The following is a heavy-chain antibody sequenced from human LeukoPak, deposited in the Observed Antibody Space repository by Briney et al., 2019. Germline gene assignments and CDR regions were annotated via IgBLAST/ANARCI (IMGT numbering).Heavy chain of an antibody. D-gene: IGHD3-22*01. V-gene: IGHV3-23*01. CDR2: ISGNGGNT. CDR1: GFTFTNYG. CDR3: ARAIVYWFFDL. Sequence: GGTLRLSCAASGFTFTNYGMSWVRQAPGKGLEWVSAISGNGGNTYYADSGKGRFTISRDNSKNTLYLQMNSLRAEDTALYYCARAIVYWFFDLWGRGTLVTVSS. J-gene: IGHJ2*01.